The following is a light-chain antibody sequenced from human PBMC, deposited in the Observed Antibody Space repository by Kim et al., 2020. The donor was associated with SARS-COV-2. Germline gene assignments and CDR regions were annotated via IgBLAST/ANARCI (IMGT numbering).Light chain of an antibody. CDR3: QQYGSSPYT. Sequence: WSQGERATLSCRASQSVSSNYFAWYQQKPGQAPRLLVYGASTRPAGIPDRFTGSGSGTDFTLTINRLEPEDFAVYYCQQYGSSPYTFGQGTKLEI. CDR2: GAS. J-gene: IGKJ2*01. CDR1: QSVSSNY. V-gene: IGKV3-20*01.